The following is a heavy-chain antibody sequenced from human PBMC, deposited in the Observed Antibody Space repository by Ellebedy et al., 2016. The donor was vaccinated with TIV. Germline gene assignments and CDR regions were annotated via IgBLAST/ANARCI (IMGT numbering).Heavy chain of an antibody. CDR3: ARENAYYVFDY. Sequence: MPSETLSLTCTVSGGSLSSGTYYWGWIRQPPGRGLEWIGSIYYSGNTYYNPSLKSRVTLSVDTSKNQFSLRLSSVTAADTAVYYCARENAYYVFDYWGQGGRVTVSS. V-gene: IGHV4-39*07. CDR2: IYYSGNT. D-gene: IGHD3-22*01. J-gene: IGHJ4*02. CDR1: GGSLSSGTYY.